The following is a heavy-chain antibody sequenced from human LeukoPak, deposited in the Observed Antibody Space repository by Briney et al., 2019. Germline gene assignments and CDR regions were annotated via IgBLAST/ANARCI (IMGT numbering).Heavy chain of an antibody. V-gene: IGHV4-4*07. D-gene: IGHD3-10*01. Sequence: PSETLSLTCTVSGGSISSYYWSWIRQPAGKGLEWIGRIYTSGSTNYNPSLKSRVTMSVDTSKSQFSLKLSSVTAADTAVYYCARDPDYYYGTNWFDPWGQGTLVTVSS. CDR3: ARDPDYYYGTNWFDP. J-gene: IGHJ5*02. CDR1: GGSISSYY. CDR2: IYTSGST.